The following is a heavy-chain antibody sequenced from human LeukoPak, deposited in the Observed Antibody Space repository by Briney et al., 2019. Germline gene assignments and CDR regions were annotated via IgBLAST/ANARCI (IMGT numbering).Heavy chain of an antibody. CDR2: IYPGDSDT. V-gene: IGHV5-51*01. CDR3: ARLISSWYRNYFDY. CDR1: GYSFNTYW. J-gene: IGHJ4*02. Sequence: GESLKISCKGSGYSFNTYWIGWVRQMPGKGLEWMGIIYPGDSDTRYSPSFQGQVIISADKSISTAYLQWNSLKASDTAIYYCARLISSWYRNYFDYWGQGTLVTVSS. D-gene: IGHD6-13*01.